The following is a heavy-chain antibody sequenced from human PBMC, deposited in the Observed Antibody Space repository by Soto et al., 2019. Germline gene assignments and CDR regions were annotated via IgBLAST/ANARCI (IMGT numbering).Heavy chain of an antibody. CDR2: IYYSGST. J-gene: IGHJ6*02. CDR1: GGSISSSSYY. D-gene: IGHD3-10*01. Sequence: SETLSLTCTVSGGSISSSSYYWGWIRQPPGKGLEWIGSIYYSGSTYSNPPLTSRVTISVDTSKNQFSLKLSSVTAADTAVYYCALGVGYYYYGMDVWGQGTTVTV. V-gene: IGHV4-39*01. CDR3: ALGVGYYYYGMDV.